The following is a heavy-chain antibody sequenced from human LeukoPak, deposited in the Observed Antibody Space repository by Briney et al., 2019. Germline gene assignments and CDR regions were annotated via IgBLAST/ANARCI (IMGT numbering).Heavy chain of an antibody. J-gene: IGHJ5*02. CDR2: IRYDGGNK. CDR3: AKDQGYCSGGSCYENWFDP. V-gene: IGHV3-30*02. CDR1: GFTFSSYG. Sequence: QPGGSLRLSCAASGFTFSSYGMHWVRQAPGKGLEWVAFIRYDGGNKYYADSVKGRFTISRDNSKNTLYLQMNSLRAEDTAVYYCAKDQGYCSGGSCYENWFDPWGQETLVTVSS. D-gene: IGHD2-15*01.